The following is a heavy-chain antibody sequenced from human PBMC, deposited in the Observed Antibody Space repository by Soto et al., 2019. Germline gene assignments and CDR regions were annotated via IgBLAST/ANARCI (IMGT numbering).Heavy chain of an antibody. CDR2: IYHSGGT. Sequence: PSETLSLTCAVSGGSISSGGYSWNWIRQPPGKGLEWIGYIYHSGGTLYNPSLKNRVSISVDKSKNQFSLKLTSVTAADTAVYYCARDQLEGNWFDPWGQGVLVTSPQ. J-gene: IGHJ5*02. D-gene: IGHD1-1*01. V-gene: IGHV4-30-2*01. CDR1: GGSISSGGYS. CDR3: ARDQLEGNWFDP.